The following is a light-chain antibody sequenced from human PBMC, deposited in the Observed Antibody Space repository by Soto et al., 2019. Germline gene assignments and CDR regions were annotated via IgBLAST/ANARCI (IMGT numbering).Light chain of an antibody. Sequence: EIVLTQSPATLSLSPGERATLSCRASQSVSSYLAWYQQKPGQAPRLLIYDASNRATGIPARFSSSGSGTEFTLTISSLEPEDFAVYYCQQRSNWPITFGQGTRLEIK. J-gene: IGKJ5*01. CDR1: QSVSSY. V-gene: IGKV3-11*01. CDR3: QQRSNWPIT. CDR2: DAS.